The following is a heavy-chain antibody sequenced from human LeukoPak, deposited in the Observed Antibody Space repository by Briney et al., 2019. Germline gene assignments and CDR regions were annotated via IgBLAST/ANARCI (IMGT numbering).Heavy chain of an antibody. CDR3: ARETLELDA. J-gene: IGHJ5*02. V-gene: IGHV3-48*03. CDR1: GFTFSNYE. D-gene: IGHD1-1*01. Sequence: GGSLRLSCAASGFTFSNYEMNWVRQAPGKGLEWISYTTSSGSTNYYADSVKGRFTISRDNAKSSLYLQMHSLRAEDTAVYCCARETLELDAWGQGTLVTVSS. CDR2: TTSSGSTN.